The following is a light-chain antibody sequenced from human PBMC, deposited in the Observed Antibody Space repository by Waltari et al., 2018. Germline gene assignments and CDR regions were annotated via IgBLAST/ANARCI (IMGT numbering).Light chain of an antibody. V-gene: IGLV1-40*01. J-gene: IGLJ2*01. CDR3: QSYDSSLSGVI. Sequence: QSVLTQPPSVSGAPGQRITISCTGPSPNIGAGYDVHWYLQLPGTAPKLLILGTNNRPSGVPDRFSASKSDTSASLAITGLQAEDEADYYCQSYDSSLSGVIFGGGTKLTVL. CDR2: GTN. CDR1: SPNIGAGYD.